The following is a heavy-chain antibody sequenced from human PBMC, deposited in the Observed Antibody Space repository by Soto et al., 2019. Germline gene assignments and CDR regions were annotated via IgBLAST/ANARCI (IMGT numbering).Heavy chain of an antibody. CDR1: GFTVSSNY. J-gene: IGHJ3*02. Sequence: GGSLRLSCAASGFTVSSNYMSWVRQAPGKGLEWVSVIYSGGSTYYADSVKGRFTISRDNSKNTLYLQMNSLRAEDTAVYYCASCFYYGAWSYFPHAFDIWGQGTMVTVAS. V-gene: IGHV3-66*01. D-gene: IGHD3-10*01. CDR2: IYSGGST. CDR3: ASCFYYGAWSYFPHAFDI.